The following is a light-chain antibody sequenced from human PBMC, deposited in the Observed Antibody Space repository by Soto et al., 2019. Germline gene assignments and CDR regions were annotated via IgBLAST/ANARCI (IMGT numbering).Light chain of an antibody. CDR3: QQYNTWPWT. V-gene: IGKV3-15*01. J-gene: IGKJ1*01. Sequence: DTIMTQSPVILSVSPGERATVSCRASQSLNSNLAWYQQKPGQAPRLLIIGASERVTTIPARFSGSGSGTEFTLSISSLQSDEFAVYYCQQYNTWPWTFGQGTKVEIK. CDR2: GAS. CDR1: QSLNSN.